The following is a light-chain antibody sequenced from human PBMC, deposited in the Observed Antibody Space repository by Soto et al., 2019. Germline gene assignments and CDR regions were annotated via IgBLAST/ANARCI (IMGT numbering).Light chain of an antibody. CDR1: QSITNY. J-gene: IGKJ2*01. CDR3: QQSYSTPYT. Sequence: DIXMTQSPSSLSASVGDRVTITCRASQSITNYLNWYQQKPGKAPKLLMYAISTLQSGVPSRFGGSGSGTKFTLTISSLQPDDFATYYCQQSYSTPYTFGQGTKVDIK. V-gene: IGKV1-39*01. CDR2: AIS.